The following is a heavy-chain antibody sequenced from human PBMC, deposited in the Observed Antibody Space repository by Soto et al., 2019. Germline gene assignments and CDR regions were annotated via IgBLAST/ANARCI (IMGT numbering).Heavy chain of an antibody. Sequence: QVQLVQSGAEVKKPGASVKVSCKASGYNFTTYTMHWVRQAPGQRPEWMGWINAGNGNTKHSQKFQGRVTMTRDTSASTAYMELSSLRSEDTAVYYCARDVDRTMAALRGYYGMAVWGQGTTVTVSS. CDR1: GYNFTTYT. V-gene: IGHV1-3*01. CDR3: ARDVDRTMAALRGYYGMAV. D-gene: IGHD5-18*01. CDR2: INAGNGNT. J-gene: IGHJ6*02.